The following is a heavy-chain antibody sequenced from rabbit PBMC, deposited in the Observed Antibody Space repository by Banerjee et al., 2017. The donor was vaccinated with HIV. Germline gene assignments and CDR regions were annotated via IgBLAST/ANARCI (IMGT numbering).Heavy chain of an antibody. D-gene: IGHD2-1*01. CDR2: INTSSGNT. CDR3: ARGWITMTMNL. CDR1: AFSFSNKYV. J-gene: IGHJ4*01. Sequence: QSLEESGGDLVKPGASLTLTCTASAFSFSNKYVMCWVRQAPGKGLEWIACINTSSGNTVYATWAKGRFTISKTSWTTVTLQMTSLTAADTATYFCARGWITMTMNLWGQGTLVTVS. V-gene: IGHV1S40*01.